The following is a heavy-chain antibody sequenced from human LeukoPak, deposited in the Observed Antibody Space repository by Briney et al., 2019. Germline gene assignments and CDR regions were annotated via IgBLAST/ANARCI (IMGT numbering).Heavy chain of an antibody. CDR3: ARIPAGIVGATMYFDY. V-gene: IGHV1-18*01. CDR1: GYAFTSSG. J-gene: IGHJ4*02. Sequence: ASVKVSCKASGYAFTSSGISWVRQAPGQGLEWMGWISAYNGNTNYAQKLQGRVTMTTDTSTSTAYMELRSLRSDDTAVYYCARIPAGIVGATMYFDYWGQGTLVTVSS. CDR2: ISAYNGNT. D-gene: IGHD1-26*01.